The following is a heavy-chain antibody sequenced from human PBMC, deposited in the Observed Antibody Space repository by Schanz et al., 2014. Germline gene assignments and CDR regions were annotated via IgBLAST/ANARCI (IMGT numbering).Heavy chain of an antibody. CDR2: ISSTSSYI. CDR3: VPMSIAAH. D-gene: IGHD6-6*01. J-gene: IGHJ4*02. Sequence: AQLVESGGGVVQPGRSLRLSCATSGLNFDYYGMNWVRQAPGKGLEWVSSISSTSSYIFYADSVKGRFAISRDNAKNSLYRQMNRLTAEDTAVYYCVPMSIAAHWGQGTLVTVSS. V-gene: IGHV3-21*01. CDR1: GLNFDYYG.